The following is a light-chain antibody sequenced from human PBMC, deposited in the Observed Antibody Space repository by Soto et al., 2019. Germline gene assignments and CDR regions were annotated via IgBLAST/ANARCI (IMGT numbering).Light chain of an antibody. CDR3: AAWDDSLNAWA. Sequence: QSVLTQPPSASGTPGQRVSISCSGSTSNIGGNTVKWYRQLPGTAPKLLIGSSDQRPSGVPDRVSGSQSGTSASLAISGLQSEDEADYICAAWDDSLNAWAFGGGTKLTVL. CDR2: SSD. V-gene: IGLV1-44*01. J-gene: IGLJ3*02. CDR1: TSNIGGNT.